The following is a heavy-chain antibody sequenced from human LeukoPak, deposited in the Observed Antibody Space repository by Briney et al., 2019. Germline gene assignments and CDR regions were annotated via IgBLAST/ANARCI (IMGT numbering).Heavy chain of an antibody. D-gene: IGHD5-24*01. CDR1: GFTFSSYA. Sequence: PGGSLRLSCAASGFTFSSYAMSWVRQAPGQGLEWVSAISGSGGSTYYAGSVKGRFTISRDNSKNTLYMQMNSLRAEDTAVYYCAKDGVAGYNYRATDYWGQGTLVTVSS. CDR3: AKDGVAGYNYRATDY. CDR2: ISGSGGST. J-gene: IGHJ4*02. V-gene: IGHV3-23*01.